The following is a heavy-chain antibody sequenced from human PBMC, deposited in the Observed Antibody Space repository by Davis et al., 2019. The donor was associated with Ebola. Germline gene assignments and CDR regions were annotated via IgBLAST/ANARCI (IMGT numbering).Heavy chain of an antibody. CDR2: MNPNSGNT. J-gene: IGHJ4*02. Sequence: ASVKVSCKASGYTFTSYDINWVRQATGQGLEWMGWMNPNSGNTGYAQKFQGRVTMTRDTSISTAYMELSSLRSEDTAVYYCARGSGSHFPFDYWGQGTLVTVSS. CDR3: ARGSGSHFPFDY. V-gene: IGHV1-8*01. D-gene: IGHD1-26*01. CDR1: GYTFTSYD.